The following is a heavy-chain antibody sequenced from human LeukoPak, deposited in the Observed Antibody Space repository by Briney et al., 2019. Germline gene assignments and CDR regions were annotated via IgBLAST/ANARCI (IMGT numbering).Heavy chain of an antibody. CDR3: AKRGVVTPTFDP. V-gene: IGHV3-30*18. CDR2: ISYDGSNK. CDR1: GFTFSSYG. Sequence: PGRSLRLSCAASGFTFSSYGMHWVRQAPGKGLEWVAVISYDGSNKYYADSVKGRFTISRDNSKNTLYLQMNSMRAEDTAVYYCAKRGVVTPTFDPWGQGTLVTVSS. D-gene: IGHD2-21*02. J-gene: IGHJ5*02.